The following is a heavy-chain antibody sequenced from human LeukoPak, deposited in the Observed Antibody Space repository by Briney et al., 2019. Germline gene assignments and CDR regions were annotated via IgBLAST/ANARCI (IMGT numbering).Heavy chain of an antibody. V-gene: IGHV4-30-4*01. Sequence: TSQTLSLTCTVSGGSISSGDYYWSWIRQPPGKGLEGIGYIYYSGSTYYNPSLKSRVTISVDTSKNQFSLKLSSVTAADTAVYYCARVYDSSGYSVDYWGQGTLVTVSS. CDR3: ARVYDSSGYSVDY. D-gene: IGHD3-22*01. CDR1: GGSISSGDYY. CDR2: IYYSGST. J-gene: IGHJ4*02.